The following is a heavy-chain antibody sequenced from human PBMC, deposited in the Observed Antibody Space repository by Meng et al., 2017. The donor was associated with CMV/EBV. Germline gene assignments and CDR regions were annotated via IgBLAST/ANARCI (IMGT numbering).Heavy chain of an antibody. CDR3: AKDGGSGSYYKSSDSFYYYYGMDV. CDR2: ISGSGGST. V-gene: IGHV3-23*01. J-gene: IGHJ6*02. D-gene: IGHD3-10*01. Sequence: ETLSLTCAVYGGSFSGYYWSWIRQPPGKGLEWVSAISGSGGSTYYADSVKGRFTISRDNSKNTLYLQMNSLRAEDTAVYYWAKDGGSGSYYKSSDSFYYYYGMDVWGQGTTVTVSS. CDR1: GGSFSGYY.